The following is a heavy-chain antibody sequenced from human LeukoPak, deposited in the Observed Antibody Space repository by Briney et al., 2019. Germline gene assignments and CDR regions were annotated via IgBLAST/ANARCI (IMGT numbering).Heavy chain of an antibody. CDR3: ARDPGYSGYDWGYYYYYYYMDV. D-gene: IGHD5-12*01. CDR2: ISSSSSYI. Sequence: GGSLRLSCAASGFTFDDYAMHWVRQAPGKGLEWVSSISSSSSYIYYADSVKGRFTISRDNAKNSLYLQMNSLRAEDTAVYYCARDPGYSGYDWGYYYYYYYMDVWGKGTTVTVSS. V-gene: IGHV3-21*01. J-gene: IGHJ6*03. CDR1: GFTFDDYA.